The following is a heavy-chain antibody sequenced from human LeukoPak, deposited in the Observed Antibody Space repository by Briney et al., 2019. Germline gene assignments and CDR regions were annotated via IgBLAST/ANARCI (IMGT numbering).Heavy chain of an antibody. J-gene: IGHJ4*02. D-gene: IGHD3-22*01. CDR3: ARGGQYYYDSSGYSR. CDR2: IYSGGST. CDR1: EFSVGSNY. V-gene: IGHV3-66*01. Sequence: GGSLRLSCAASEFSVGSNYMTWVRQAPGKGLEWVSLIYSGGSTYYADSVKGRFTISRDNSKNTLYLQMNSLRAEDTAVYYCARGGQYYYDSSGYSRWGQGTLVTVSS.